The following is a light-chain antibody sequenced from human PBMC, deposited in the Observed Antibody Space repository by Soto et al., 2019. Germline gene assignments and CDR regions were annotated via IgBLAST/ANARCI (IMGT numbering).Light chain of an antibody. J-gene: IGLJ1*01. CDR1: SSDVGRYNY. V-gene: IGLV2-11*01. Sequence: QSALTQPRSVSGSPGQSVTISCTGTSSDVGRYNYVSWYQQHPGKAPKVMIYDVSERPSGVPDRFSGSKSGNTASLTISGLQAEDEADYYCCSHADNQRDVFGTGTKLTVL. CDR2: DVS. CDR3: CSHADNQRDV.